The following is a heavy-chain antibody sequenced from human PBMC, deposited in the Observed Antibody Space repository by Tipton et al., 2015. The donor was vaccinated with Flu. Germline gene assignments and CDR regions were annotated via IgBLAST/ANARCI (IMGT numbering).Heavy chain of an antibody. J-gene: IGHJ4*02. Sequence: SLRLSCATSGFTFTTYALHWVRQAPGKGLEWVAVVSFDGHNTHYADSATGRVTVSRDNSKKTVFLQLNSLRLEDTAVYFCARDQWGSGGHYALDFWGQGTLVTVSS. CDR1: GFTFTTYA. CDR2: VSFDGHNT. V-gene: IGHV3-30-3*01. D-gene: IGHD3-10*01. CDR3: ARDQWGSGGHYALDF.